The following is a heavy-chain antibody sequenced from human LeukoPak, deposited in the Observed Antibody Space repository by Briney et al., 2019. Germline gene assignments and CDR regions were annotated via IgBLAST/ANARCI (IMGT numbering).Heavy chain of an antibody. CDR1: GFTFSSYD. V-gene: IGHV3-30-3*01. CDR2: ISFDGSIK. CDR3: GRDLGASTPDYFDY. Sequence: GGSLRLSCAAAGFTFSSYDMLCLRQAPGKGLDWVAVISFDGSIKAYADSVKGQFTISRDNSKNTLYLQMNSLRPEDTAVYYCGRDLGASTPDYFDYWSQGTLVTVSS. J-gene: IGHJ4*02. D-gene: IGHD2-15*01.